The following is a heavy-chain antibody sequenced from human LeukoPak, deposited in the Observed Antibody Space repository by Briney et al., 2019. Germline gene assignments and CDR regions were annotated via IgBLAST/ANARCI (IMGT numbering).Heavy chain of an antibody. J-gene: IGHJ4*02. Sequence: VGSLRLSCTASGFTFSSYWMSWVRQAPGKGLEWVANIQQDGSEQYYVDSVKGRFTISRDNAKNSLYLQMNSLRAEDTALYYCARNYGGYSHWGQGTLVTVSS. CDR2: IQQDGSEQ. D-gene: IGHD4-23*01. CDR1: GFTFSSYW. V-gene: IGHV3-7*02. CDR3: ARNYGGYSH.